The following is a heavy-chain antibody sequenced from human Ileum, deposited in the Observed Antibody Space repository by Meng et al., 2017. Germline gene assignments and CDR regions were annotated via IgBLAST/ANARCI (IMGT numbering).Heavy chain of an antibody. J-gene: IGHJ4*02. CDR2: INHSGST. CDR1: GVSITTYY. V-gene: IGHV4-59*12. Sequence: QVQLEESGPGLVKPSETLSLTCTVSGVSITTYYWNWVRQTPGKGLEWIGEINHSGSTNYNPSLKSRVTISVDTSKNQFSLKLSSVTAADTAVYYCSRTSYYDNSGYYPGWGQGTLVTVSS. D-gene: IGHD3-22*01. CDR3: SRTSYYDNSGYYPG.